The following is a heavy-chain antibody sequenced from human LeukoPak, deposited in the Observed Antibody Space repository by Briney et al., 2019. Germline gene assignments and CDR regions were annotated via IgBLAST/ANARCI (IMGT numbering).Heavy chain of an antibody. V-gene: IGHV3-20*04. J-gene: IGHJ3*02. CDR3: ARPYSGSHGDAFDI. Sequence: PGRTLRLSCAASGFALDDYGMNWVRQAAGKGLPCVCGINWNGRSTGYADTVKGRFTISRDNAKNSLYVQMNSLRAEDTALYYCARPYSGSHGDAFDIWGQGTMVTVSS. D-gene: IGHD1-26*01. CDR2: INWNGRST. CDR1: GFALDDYG.